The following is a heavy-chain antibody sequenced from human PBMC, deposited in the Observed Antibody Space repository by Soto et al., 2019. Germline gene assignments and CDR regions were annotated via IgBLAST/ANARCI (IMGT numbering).Heavy chain of an antibody. CDR1: GFTFSSYA. J-gene: IGHJ4*02. CDR3: AGDRVSSIAARGYFDS. D-gene: IGHD6-6*01. CDR2: LSYDGSNK. V-gene: IGHV3-30-3*01. Sequence: QVQLVESGGGVVQPGRSLRLSCAASGFTFSSYAMHWVRQAPGKGLEWVAVLSYDGSNKYYADSVKGRFTISRDNSTTALYLQLNSLIAEDTAVYYCAGDRVSSIAARGYFDSWGQGTLVTVSS.